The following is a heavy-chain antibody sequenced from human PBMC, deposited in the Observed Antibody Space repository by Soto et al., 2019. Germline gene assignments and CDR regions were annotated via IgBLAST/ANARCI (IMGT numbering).Heavy chain of an antibody. CDR1: GGTFSSYA. CDR2: IIPIFGTA. Sequence: GASVKVSCKASGGTFSSYAISWVRQAPGQGLEWMGGIIPIFGTANYAQKFQGRVTITADESTSTAYMELSSLRSEDTAVYYCARDIGGYAPGYSFDIWGQGTMVTASS. V-gene: IGHV1-69*13. J-gene: IGHJ3*02. D-gene: IGHD3-22*01. CDR3: ARDIGGYAPGYSFDI.